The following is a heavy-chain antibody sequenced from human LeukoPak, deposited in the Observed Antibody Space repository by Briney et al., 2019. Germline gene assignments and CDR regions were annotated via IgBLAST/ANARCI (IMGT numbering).Heavy chain of an antibody. CDR3: AKDRKYCSSTSCYAELFDY. Sequence: GGSLRLPCAASGFTFDDYAMHWVRQAPGKGLEWVAFIRYDGSNKYYADSVKGRFTISRDNSKNTLYLQMNSLRAEDTAVYYCAKDRKYCSSTSCYAELFDYWGQGTLVTVSS. CDR1: GFTFDDYA. J-gene: IGHJ4*02. V-gene: IGHV3-30*02. D-gene: IGHD2-2*01. CDR2: IRYDGSNK.